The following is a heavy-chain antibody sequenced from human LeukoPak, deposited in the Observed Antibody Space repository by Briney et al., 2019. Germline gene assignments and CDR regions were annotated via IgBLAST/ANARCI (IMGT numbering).Heavy chain of an antibody. CDR2: VNHSGST. CDR1: GGSFSGYY. CDR3: ARVGHLEPP. J-gene: IGHJ5*02. D-gene: IGHD1-14*01. V-gene: IGHV4-34*01. Sequence: SETLSLTCAVYGGSFSGYYWSWIRQPPGKGLEWIGEVNHSGSTNYNPSLKSRVTISVDTSQNQFSLKLSSVTAADTAVYYCARVGHLEPPWGQGTLVTVSS.